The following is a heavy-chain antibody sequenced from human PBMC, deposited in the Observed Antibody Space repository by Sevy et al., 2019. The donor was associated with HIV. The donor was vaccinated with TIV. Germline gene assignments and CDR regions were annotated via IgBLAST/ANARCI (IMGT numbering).Heavy chain of an antibody. V-gene: IGHV3-21*01. D-gene: IGHD6-13*01. CDR2: ISSSSSYI. CDR1: GFTFSSYS. CDR3: ARGLKQQELHDAFDI. J-gene: IGHJ3*02. Sequence: GGSLRLSCAASGFTFSSYSMNWVRQAPGKGLEWVSSISSSSSYIYYADSVKGRFTISRDNAKNSLYLQMNSLRAEDTAVYYCARGLKQQELHDAFDIWGQGTMVTVSS.